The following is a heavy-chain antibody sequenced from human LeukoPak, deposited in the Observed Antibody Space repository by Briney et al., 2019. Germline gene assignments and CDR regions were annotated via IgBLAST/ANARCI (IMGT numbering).Heavy chain of an antibody. J-gene: IGHJ4*02. D-gene: IGHD2-2*01. CDR3: AKDPCSSTSCYDY. CDR2: IRYDGSNK. Sequence: GGSLRLSCAASGFTFSSYGMHWVRQAPGKGLEWVAFIRYDGSNKYYADSVKGRFTISRDNSKNTLYLQMNSLRAEDTAVYYCAKDPCSSTSCYDYWGQGTLVTVSS. V-gene: IGHV3-30*02. CDR1: GFTFSSYG.